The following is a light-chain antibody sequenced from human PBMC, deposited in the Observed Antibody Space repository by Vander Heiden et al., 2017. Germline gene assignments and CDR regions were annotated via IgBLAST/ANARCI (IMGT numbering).Light chain of an antibody. CDR2: DAS. CDR1: QSISSW. J-gene: IGKJ1*01. V-gene: IGKV1-5*01. CDR3: QQDNSYSWT. Sequence: DIQRTQSPSTLSASVGDRVTITCRASQSISSWLAWYQQIPGKAPNLLIYDASSLKSGVPSRFSGSGSGTEFTLTISSLQPDDFATYYCQQDNSYSWTFGQGTKVEIK.